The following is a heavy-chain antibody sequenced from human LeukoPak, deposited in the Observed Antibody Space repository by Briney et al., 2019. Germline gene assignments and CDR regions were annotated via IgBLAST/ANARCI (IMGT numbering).Heavy chain of an antibody. CDR1: GFTVSTYG. CDR3: AREFYYYYMDV. J-gene: IGHJ6*03. V-gene: IGHV3-21*01. Sequence: PGGSLRLSCAASGFTVSTYGMSWVRQVPGKGPEWVSGFSGSEDSAYYADSVKGRFTISRDNAKNSPYPQMNSLRAEDTAVYYCAREFYYYYMDVWGKGTTVTVSS. CDR2: FSGSEDSA.